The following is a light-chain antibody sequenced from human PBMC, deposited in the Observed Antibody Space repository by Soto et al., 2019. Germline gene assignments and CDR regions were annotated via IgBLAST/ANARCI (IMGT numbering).Light chain of an antibody. Sequence: EIVLTQSPGTLSLSPGERATLSCRASQSVSSNYLAWYQQKLGQAPRLLIYGASSRATGFPDRFSGSGSGTDFTLTISRLEPEDFAVYYCQQYGGSPLVTFGGGTKVEIK. J-gene: IGKJ4*01. V-gene: IGKV3-20*01. CDR2: GAS. CDR3: QQYGGSPLVT. CDR1: QSVSSNY.